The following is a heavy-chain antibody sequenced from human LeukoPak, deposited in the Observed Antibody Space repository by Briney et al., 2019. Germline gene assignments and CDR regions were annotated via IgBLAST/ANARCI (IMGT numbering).Heavy chain of an antibody. V-gene: IGHV1-18*01. Sequence: ASVKVSCKASGYTFTSYDFSWVRRAPGQGLEWMGWISPYNGNTHYAQKLQGRVTMTTDTSTSTAYMEVTSLRSDDTAVYYCARDQGVGVTYAFDIWGQGTMVTVSS. D-gene: IGHD1-26*01. CDR2: ISPYNGNT. J-gene: IGHJ3*02. CDR1: GYTFTSYD. CDR3: ARDQGVGVTYAFDI.